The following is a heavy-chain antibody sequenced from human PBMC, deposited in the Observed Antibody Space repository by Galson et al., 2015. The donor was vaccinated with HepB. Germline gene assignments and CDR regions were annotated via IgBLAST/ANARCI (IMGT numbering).Heavy chain of an antibody. CDR2: IYPGDSDT. D-gene: IGHD1-26*01. CDR3: ARESIGVGATPTDFDY. V-gene: IGHV5-51*01. J-gene: IGHJ4*02. Sequence: QSGAEVKKPGESLKISCKGSGYSFTSYWIGWVRQMPGKGLEWMGIIYPGDSDTRYSPSFQGQVTISADKSISTAYLQWSSLKASDTAMYYCARESIGVGATPTDFDYWGQGTLVTVSS. CDR1: GYSFTSYW.